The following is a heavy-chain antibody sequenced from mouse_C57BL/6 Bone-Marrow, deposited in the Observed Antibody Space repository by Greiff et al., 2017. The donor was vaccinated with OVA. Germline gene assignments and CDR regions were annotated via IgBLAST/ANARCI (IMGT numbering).Heavy chain of an antibody. J-gene: IGHJ3*01. V-gene: IGHV1-52*01. D-gene: IGHD1-3*01. CDR3: ARGDSGAY. Sequence: QVHVKQSGAELLRPGSSVKLSCKASGYTFTSYWMHWVKQRPIQGLEWIGNIDPSDSETHYNQKFKDKATLTVDKSSSTAYMQLSSLTSEDSAVYYCARGDSGAYWGQGTLVTVSA. CDR1: GYTFTSYW. CDR2: IDPSDSET.